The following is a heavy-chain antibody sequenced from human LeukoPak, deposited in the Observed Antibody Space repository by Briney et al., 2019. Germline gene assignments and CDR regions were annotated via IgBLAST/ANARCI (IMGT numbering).Heavy chain of an antibody. V-gene: IGHV3-21*01. D-gene: IGHD1-26*01. J-gene: IGHJ4*02. CDR2: ISGGSDYI. Sequence: PGGSLRLSCAASGFIFNGYSMTWVRQAPGKGLEWVSYISGGSDYIFYTDSVKGRFTISRDNAKKSLYLQLNSLRVEDTAVYYCARWGLGPSFDYWGQGTRVTVSS. CDR1: GFIFNGYS. CDR3: ARWGLGPSFDY.